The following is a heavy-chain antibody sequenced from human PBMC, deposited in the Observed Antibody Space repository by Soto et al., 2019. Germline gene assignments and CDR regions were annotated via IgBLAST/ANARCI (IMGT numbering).Heavy chain of an antibody. V-gene: IGHV3-30*18. CDR3: AKDASVTAAGSGGWFDP. D-gene: IGHD6-13*01. CDR2: ISFDGGNQ. J-gene: IGHJ5*02. CDR1: GFDFNTYG. Sequence: QVQLVQSGGGVVQPGRSLRLSCAASGFDFNTYGLHWVRQAPGKGLEWVAGISFDGGNQYYADSVKGRFTISSDKSNNTLYLQMNSLGAEDTATYYCAKDASVTAAGSGGWFDPWGQGTLVIVSS.